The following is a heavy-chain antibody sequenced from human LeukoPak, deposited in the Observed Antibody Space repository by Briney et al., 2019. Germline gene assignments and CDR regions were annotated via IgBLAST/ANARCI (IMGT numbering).Heavy chain of an antibody. CDR3: ARDPSNSGYDYLYYFDY. J-gene: IGHJ4*02. CDR1: GYTFTGYY. CDR2: INPDNGGT. D-gene: IGHD5-12*01. Sequence: ASVKVSCKASGYTFTGYYMHWVRPAPGQGLEGMGWINPDNGGTNYAQEFQGRGTMTRDMPISTAYMELSRLRSDDTAVYYCARDPSNSGYDYLYYFDYWGQGTLVTVSS. V-gene: IGHV1-2*02.